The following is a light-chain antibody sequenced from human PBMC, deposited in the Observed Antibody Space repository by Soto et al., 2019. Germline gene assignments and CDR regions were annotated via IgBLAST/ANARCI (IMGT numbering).Light chain of an antibody. V-gene: IGLV2-14*01. J-gene: IGLJ3*02. CDR1: SSDVGDRNY. CDR3: QSYDSSLSGWV. Sequence: QSALTQPASVSGSPGQSITMSCTGTSSDVGDRNYVSWYQQHPGKAPKLLIYEVNNRPSGVPDRISDSKSGTSASLAITGLQAEDEANYYCQSYDSSLSGWVFGGGTKLTVL. CDR2: EVN.